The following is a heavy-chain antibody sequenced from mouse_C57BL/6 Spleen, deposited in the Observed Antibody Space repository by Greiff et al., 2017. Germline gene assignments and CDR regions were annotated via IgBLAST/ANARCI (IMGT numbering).Heavy chain of an antibody. D-gene: IGHD3-2*02. CDR2: ILPGSGST. J-gene: IGHJ2*01. V-gene: IGHV1-9*01. CDR3: ARSGAQALYYFDD. Sequence: QVQLQQSGAELMKPGASVKLSCKATGYTFTGYWIEWVKQRPGHGLVWIGEILPGSGSTNYTEKFKGKATVTAETSSNTAYMQLSSLTTEDSAIYYCARSGAQALYYFDDWGQGTTLTVSS. CDR1: GYTFTGYW.